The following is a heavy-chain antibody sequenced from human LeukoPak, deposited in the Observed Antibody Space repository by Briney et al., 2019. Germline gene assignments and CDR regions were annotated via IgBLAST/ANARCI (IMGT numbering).Heavy chain of an antibody. CDR2: IYSGGST. J-gene: IGHJ4*02. D-gene: IGHD5-18*01. CDR3: ARGPHGLQLWHYFDY. CDR1: GFSVSDKY. Sequence: GGSLRLSCAASGFSVSDKYMTWVRQAPGKGLEWLSIIYSGGSTFYADSVKGRFTISRDTSKNTVYLEMNSLRLDDTAVYYCARGPHGLQLWHYFDYWGLGTLVTVSS. V-gene: IGHV3-66*02.